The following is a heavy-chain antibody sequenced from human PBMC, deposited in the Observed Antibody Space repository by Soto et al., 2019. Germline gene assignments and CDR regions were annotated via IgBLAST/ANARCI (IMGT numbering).Heavy chain of an antibody. CDR2: IDPSDSYT. Sequence: LGESLKISCKGSGYSFTSYWISWVRQMPGKGLEWMGRIDPSDSYTNYSPSFQGHVTISADKSISTAYLQWSSLKASDTAMYYCASTYYYDSSGYAKWFDYWGQGTLVTVSS. CDR1: GYSFTSYW. J-gene: IGHJ4*02. CDR3: ASTYYYDSSGYAKWFDY. D-gene: IGHD3-22*01. V-gene: IGHV5-10-1*01.